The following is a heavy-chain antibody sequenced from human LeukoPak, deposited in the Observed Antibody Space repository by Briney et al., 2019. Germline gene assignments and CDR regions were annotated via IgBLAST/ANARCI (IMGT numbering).Heavy chain of an antibody. CDR2: INHSGST. CDR1: GGSFSGYY. D-gene: IGHD5-18*01. CDR3: ARGYSYLSRSFDY. J-gene: IGHJ4*02. Sequence: LETLSLTCAVYGGSFSGYYWSWIRQPPGKGLEWIGEINHSGSTNYNPSLKSRVTISVDTSKNQFSLKLSSVTAADTAVYYCARGYSYLSRSFDYWGQGTLVTVSS. V-gene: IGHV4-34*01.